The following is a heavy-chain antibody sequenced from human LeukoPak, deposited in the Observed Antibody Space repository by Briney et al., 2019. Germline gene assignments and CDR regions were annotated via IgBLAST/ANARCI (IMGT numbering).Heavy chain of an antibody. Sequence: GGSLRLSCAASGFAFSSYSMNWVRQAPGKGLECVSSISSSSSYIYYADSVKGRFTISRDNAKNSLYLQMNSLRAEDTAVYYCARAPVGDGYIDYWGQGTLVTVSS. CDR3: ARAPVGDGYIDY. J-gene: IGHJ4*02. CDR1: GFAFSSYS. D-gene: IGHD5-24*01. V-gene: IGHV3-21*01. CDR2: ISSSSSYI.